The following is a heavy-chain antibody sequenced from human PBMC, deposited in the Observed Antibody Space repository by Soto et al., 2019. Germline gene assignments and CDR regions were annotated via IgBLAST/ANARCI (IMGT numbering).Heavy chain of an antibody. CDR3: ARPDYYYYGMDV. CDR1: GFTFSSYA. Sequence: QVQLVESGGGVVQPGRSLRLSCAASGFTFSSYAMHWVRQAPGKGLEWVAVISYDGSNKYYADSVKGRFTISRDNSKNTLYLPMNSRRAEDTAVYYCARPDYYYYGMDVW. CDR2: ISYDGSNK. J-gene: IGHJ6*01. V-gene: IGHV3-30*14.